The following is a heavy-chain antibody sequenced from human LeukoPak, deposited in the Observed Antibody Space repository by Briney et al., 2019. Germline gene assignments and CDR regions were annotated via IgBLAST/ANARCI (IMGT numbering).Heavy chain of an antibody. V-gene: IGHV5-51*01. CDR3: ARHGPYSSSWYVGGFDP. CDR2: IYPGDSDT. Sequence: GESLKISCKGSGYSFTSYWIGWVRQMPGKGLEWMGIIYPGDSDTRYSPSFQGQVTISADKSISTAYLQWSSLKASDTAMYYCARHGPYSSSWYVGGFDPWGQGTLVTVSS. D-gene: IGHD6-13*01. CDR1: GYSFTSYW. J-gene: IGHJ5*02.